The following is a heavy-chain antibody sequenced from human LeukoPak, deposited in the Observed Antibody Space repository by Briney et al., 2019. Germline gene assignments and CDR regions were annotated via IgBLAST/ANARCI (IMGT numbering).Heavy chain of an antibody. J-gene: IGHJ5*02. Sequence: GGSLRLSCAASGFTFSSYAMRWVRQAPGKGLEWVSVIYSGGSTYYADSVKCRFTLSRHNSKNTLYLQMNSLRAEDTAVYYCARLPSYSSPFDPWGKGTLVTVSS. CDR2: IYSGGST. CDR1: GFTFSSYA. D-gene: IGHD6-19*01. V-gene: IGHV3-53*04. CDR3: ARLPSYSSPFDP.